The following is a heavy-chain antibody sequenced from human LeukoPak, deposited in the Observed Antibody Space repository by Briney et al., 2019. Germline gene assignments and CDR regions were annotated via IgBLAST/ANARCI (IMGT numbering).Heavy chain of an antibody. J-gene: IGHJ4*02. CDR2: TYYSSKWYN. V-gene: IGHV6-1*01. CDR1: GDSVPSNSAA. Sequence: SQTLSLTCAISGDSVPSNSAAWNWIRQSPSRGLEWLRRTYYSSKWYNDYAVSVKSRITINPDTSKNQFSLQLNSVTPEDTAVYYCARDYGSGWYNYFDYWGQGTLVTVSS. D-gene: IGHD6-19*01. CDR3: ARDYGSGWYNYFDY.